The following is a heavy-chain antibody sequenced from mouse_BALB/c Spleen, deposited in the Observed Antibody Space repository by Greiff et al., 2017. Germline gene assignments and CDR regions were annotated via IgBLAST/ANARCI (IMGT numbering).Heavy chain of an antibody. CDR2: ISSGGSYT. D-gene: IGHD2-4*01. V-gene: IGHV5-6*01. J-gene: IGHJ2*01. Sequence: EVKLMESGGDLVKPGGSLKLSCAASGFTFSSYGMSWVRQTPDKRLEWVATISSGGSYTYYPDSVKGRFTISRDNAKNTLYLQMSSLKSEDTAMYYCARQIYYDYGGDFDYWGQGTTLTVSS. CDR1: GFTFSSYG. CDR3: ARQIYYDYGGDFDY.